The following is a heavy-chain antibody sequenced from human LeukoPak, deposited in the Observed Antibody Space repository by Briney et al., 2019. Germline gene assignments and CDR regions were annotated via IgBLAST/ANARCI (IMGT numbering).Heavy chain of an antibody. V-gene: IGHV3-30*04. D-gene: IGHD5-18*01. CDR3: ARAIPIWFYFDY. CDR2: ISYDGSNK. CDR1: GFTFSSYA. Sequence: GGSLILSCAASGFTFSSYAMHWVRQAPGKGLEGVAVISYDGSNKYYADSVKGRFTISRDKSKNTLYLQMNSLRATATAVYDCARAIPIWFYFDYWGQGTLVTVSS. J-gene: IGHJ4*02.